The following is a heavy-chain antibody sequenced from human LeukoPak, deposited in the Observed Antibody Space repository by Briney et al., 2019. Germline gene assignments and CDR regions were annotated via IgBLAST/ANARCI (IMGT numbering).Heavy chain of an antibody. V-gene: IGHV3-9*01. J-gene: IGHJ4*02. D-gene: IGHD6-13*01. Sequence: GGSLRLSCAASGFTFDDYAMHWVRQAPGKGLEWVSGIGWNSGGIVYADSVKGRFTISRDNAKNSLYLQMNSLGAEDTAFYYCVKVTAAGFVDHWGQGTLVTVSS. CDR3: VKVTAAGFVDH. CDR1: GFTFDDYA. CDR2: IGWNSGGI.